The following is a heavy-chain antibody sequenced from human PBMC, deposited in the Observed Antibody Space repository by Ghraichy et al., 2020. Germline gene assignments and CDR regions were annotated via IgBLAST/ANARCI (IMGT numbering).Heavy chain of an antibody. V-gene: IGHV1-69*01. CDR3: ARDRVVVAATVRTYGMDV. CDR1: GGTFSSYA. CDR2: IIPIFGTA. D-gene: IGHD2-15*01. J-gene: IGHJ6*02. Sequence: VKVSCKASGGTFSSYAISWVRQAPGQGLEWMGGIIPIFGTANYAQKFQGRVTITADESTSTAYMELSSLRSEDTAVYYCARDRVVVAATVRTYGMDVWGQGTTVTVSS.